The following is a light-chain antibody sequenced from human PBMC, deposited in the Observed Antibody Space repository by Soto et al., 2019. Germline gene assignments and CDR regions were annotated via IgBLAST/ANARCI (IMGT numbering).Light chain of an antibody. Sequence: EIVLTQSPGTLSLSPGERATLSCRASQSVSSTYLAWYQQKPGQAPRLLIYGASTRATGIPDRFSGSGSGTDFTLTISRLEPEDFAVYYCHQYGSSPLTFGGVTKVEIK. V-gene: IGKV3-20*01. CDR3: HQYGSSPLT. J-gene: IGKJ4*01. CDR2: GAS. CDR1: QSVSSTY.